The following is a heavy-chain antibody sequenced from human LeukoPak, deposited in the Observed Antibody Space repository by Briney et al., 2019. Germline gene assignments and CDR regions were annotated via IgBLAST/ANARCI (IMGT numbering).Heavy chain of an antibody. V-gene: IGHV4-59*08. D-gene: IGHD2-8*02. CDR1: GGSISSYY. CDR2: IYYSGST. J-gene: IGHJ4*02. CDR3: ASTWSAYYFDY. Sequence: SETLSLTCTVSGGSISSYYWSWIRQPPGKGLEWIGYIYYSGSTNYNPSLKSRVTISVDTSKNQFSLKLSSVTAADTAVYYCASTWSAYYFDYWGQGTLVTVSS.